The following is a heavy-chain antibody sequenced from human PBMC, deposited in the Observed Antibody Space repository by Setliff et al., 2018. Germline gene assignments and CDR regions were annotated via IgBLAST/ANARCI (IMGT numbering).Heavy chain of an antibody. Sequence: SGPTLVNPTQTLTLTCTFSGFSLTTNGVGVGWIRQPPGKALELLALIYYDHDRRYNPSVKNRLTITKDTSKIQVVLTMTNVDPLATATYYCARGFWSGYFVLDFWGQGSLVTVSS. CDR1: GFSLTTNGVG. D-gene: IGHD3-3*01. CDR2: IYYDHDR. CDR3: ARGFWSGYFVLDF. V-gene: IGHV2-5*02. J-gene: IGHJ4*02.